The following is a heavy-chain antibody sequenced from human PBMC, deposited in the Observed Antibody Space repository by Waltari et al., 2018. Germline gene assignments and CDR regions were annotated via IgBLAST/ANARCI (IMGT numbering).Heavy chain of an antibody. CDR3: ARQVPGVALAGDPFDM. V-gene: IGHV5-51*01. CDR1: GYSFATYW. D-gene: IGHD6-13*01. Sequence: EVQLVQSGAEVKKPGASLKISCEGSGYSFATYWIGWVRQMPGKGLEWMGILCHRDSDTRYSPSFQRQVTIAADKSISTAYLQGSSLKASDTAMYYCARQVPGVALAGDPFDMWGQGTRVTVSS. CDR2: LCHRDSDT. J-gene: IGHJ3*02.